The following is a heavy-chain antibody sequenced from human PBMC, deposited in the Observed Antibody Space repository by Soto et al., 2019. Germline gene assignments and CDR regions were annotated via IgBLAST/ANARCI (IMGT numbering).Heavy chain of an antibody. D-gene: IGHD1-26*01. CDR3: GKDVGATITCYNCDFDI. CDR2: VTSNEGSV. J-gene: IGHJ3*02. V-gene: IGHV3-64D*06. CDR1: GFPFGSYA. Sequence: GGSLRLSCSASGFPFGSYAMHWVRQCPGKGLEYVSAVTSNEGSVYYADSVKGRFSISRDNFQNTLHLHMSSLKAEETAVYYCGKDVGATITCYNCDFDIWGQGTMVTVSS.